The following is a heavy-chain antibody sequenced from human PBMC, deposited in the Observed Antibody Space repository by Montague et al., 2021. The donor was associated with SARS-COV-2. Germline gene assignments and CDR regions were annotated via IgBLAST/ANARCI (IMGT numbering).Heavy chain of an antibody. J-gene: IGHJ2*01. Sequence: SETLSLTCSVSGGSINNYYWGWVRQSPGKGLEWIGDIYYSGSVTTXYXXXXKXRVSISVDTSENQFSLKLTSVTAADTAVYYCARRGGGEVFARFMYWYFDVWGRGSLVTVSS. D-gene: IGHD2-21*01. V-gene: IGHV4-59*13. CDR2: IYYSGSVTT. CDR1: GGSINNYY. CDR3: ARRGGGEVFARFMYWYFDV.